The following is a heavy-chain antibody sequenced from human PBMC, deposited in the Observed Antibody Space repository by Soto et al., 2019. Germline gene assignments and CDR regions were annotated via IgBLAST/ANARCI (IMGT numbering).Heavy chain of an antibody. D-gene: IGHD6-25*01. CDR2: IYYSGST. Sequence: SETLSLTCTVSGGSISSYYWIWIRQPPGKGLEWIGYIYYSGSTNYNPSLKSRVTISVDTSKNQFSLKLSSVTAADTAVYYCARAPPWRLEMPKMDYYYGMDVWGQGTTVTVSS. V-gene: IGHV4-59*01. CDR3: ARAPPWRLEMPKMDYYYGMDV. J-gene: IGHJ6*01. CDR1: GGSISSYY.